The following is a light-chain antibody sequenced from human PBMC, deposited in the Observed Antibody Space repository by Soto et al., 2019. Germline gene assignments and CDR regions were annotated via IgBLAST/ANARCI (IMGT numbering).Light chain of an antibody. V-gene: IGKV3-11*01. J-gene: IGKJ5*01. CDR1: QSVSSY. CDR3: QQRSNWPSIT. CDR2: DAS. Sequence: EIVLTQSPATLSLSPGERATLSCRASQSVSSYLAWYQQKPGQAPRLLIYDASNRATGIPARFSGSGSGTDFTLTISSLEPEDFAXYYCQQRSNWPSITFGQGTRLEIK.